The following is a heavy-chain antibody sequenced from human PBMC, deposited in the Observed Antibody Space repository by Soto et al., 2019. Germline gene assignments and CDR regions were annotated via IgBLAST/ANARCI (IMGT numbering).Heavy chain of an antibody. V-gene: IGHV3-9*01. CDR2: INWKSDI. CDR3: AISQDRGGRTTFIY. CDR1: GFTFDDNA. J-gene: IGHJ1*01. D-gene: IGHD3-16*01. Sequence: QAGGSLRLSCAVSGFTFDDNAMHWVRQAPEKGLEWVSGINWKSDIGYADSVKGRFTISRDNAENSLYLQMNSLRAEDTALYYCAISQDRGGRTTFIYWGQGIQVTVSS.